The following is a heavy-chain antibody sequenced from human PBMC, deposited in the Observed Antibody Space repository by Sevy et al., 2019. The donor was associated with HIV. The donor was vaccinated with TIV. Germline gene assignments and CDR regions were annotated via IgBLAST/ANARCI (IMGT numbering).Heavy chain of an antibody. V-gene: IGHV3-33*01. Sequence: GGSLRLSCAASGFTFSTYGMHWVRQAPGKGLEWVALIWFDGSNTYYAYSVKGRFTISRDIAKNTLHLQMNSLRAEDTAMYYCARDLEFYDYGDYGPAFMPDYWGQGTLVTVSS. CDR1: GFTFSTYG. CDR2: IWFDGSNT. D-gene: IGHD4-17*01. CDR3: ARDLEFYDYGDYGPAFMPDY. J-gene: IGHJ4*02.